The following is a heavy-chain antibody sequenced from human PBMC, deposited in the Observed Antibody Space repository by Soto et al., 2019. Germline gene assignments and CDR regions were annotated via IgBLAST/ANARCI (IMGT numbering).Heavy chain of an antibody. V-gene: IGHV1-18*01. CDR1: GYTFSTYG. D-gene: IGHD2-8*01. J-gene: IGHJ5*02. CDR3: ARGGVYFQWFDP. Sequence: ASVKVSCKASGYTFSTYGFTWVRQAPGQGLEWMGWISAYNGNTNYAQKLQGRVTMTTDTSTSTAYMELRSLRSDDTAVYYCARGGVYFQWFDPWGQGTLVTVSS. CDR2: ISAYNGNT.